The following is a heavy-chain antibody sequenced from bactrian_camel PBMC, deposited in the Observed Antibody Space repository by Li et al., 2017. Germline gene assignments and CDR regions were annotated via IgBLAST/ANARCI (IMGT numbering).Heavy chain of an antibody. CDR3: GKGSGSGFTD. CDR1: GFVFRADD. CDR2: ITVLGDTT. Sequence: VQLVESGGGLVQPGGSLRLSCAASGFVFRADDMSWVRQAPGKGLEWVSLITVLGDTTYADSVKGRFTISRDNAKNTVYLQLNSLKTEDMAMYYCGKGSGSGFTDWGQGTQVTVS. D-gene: IGHD5*01. V-gene: IGHV3S40*01. J-gene: IGHJ4*01.